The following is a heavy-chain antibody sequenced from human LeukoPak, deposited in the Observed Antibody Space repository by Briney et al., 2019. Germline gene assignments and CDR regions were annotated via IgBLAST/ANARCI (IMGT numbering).Heavy chain of an antibody. V-gene: IGHV4-39*01. J-gene: IGHJ4*02. D-gene: IGHD4-17*01. CDR2: IYDSGST. Sequence: SETLSLTCTVSGGSIRSSYYYWGWIRQPPGKGLEWIGSIYDSGSTYYNPSLKSRVTISVDTSKNQFSLKLSSVTAADTAVYYCARALRGYGDYAPPVDYWGQGTLVTVSS. CDR1: GGSIRSSYYY. CDR3: ARALRGYGDYAPPVDY.